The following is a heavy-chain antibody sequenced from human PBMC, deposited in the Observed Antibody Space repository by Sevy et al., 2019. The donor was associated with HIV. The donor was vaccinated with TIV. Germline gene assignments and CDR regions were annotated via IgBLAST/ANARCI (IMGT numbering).Heavy chain of an antibody. CDR3: AKVTYYYDSRGYPNYYFDY. J-gene: IGHJ4*02. CDR2: IYNNGNT. Sequence: SETLSITCTVSGGSITSYYWSWIRQPPGNGLEWIGHIYNNGNTNYNPSLRSRVTISVDRSKNQFSLKLSSVTAADTAVYYCAKVTYYYDSRGYPNYYFDYWGQGTLVTVSS. D-gene: IGHD3-22*01. CDR1: GGSITSYY. V-gene: IGHV4-59*13.